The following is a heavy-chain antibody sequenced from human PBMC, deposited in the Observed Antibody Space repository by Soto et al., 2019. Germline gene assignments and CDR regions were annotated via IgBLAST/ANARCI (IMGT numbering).Heavy chain of an antibody. J-gene: IGHJ4*02. CDR3: ARGELEPKGYYSDSSGNDFDY. D-gene: IGHD3-22*01. CDR2: INHSGST. Sequence: QVQLQQWGAGLLKPSETLSLTCAVYGGAFSGYYWSWIRQPPGKGLEWIGEINHSGSTNYNPSLKRRVTISVDSSKNLFSLKLSSVTAADTAVYYCARGELEPKGYYSDSSGNDFDYSGQGTLVTVSS. V-gene: IGHV4-34*01. CDR1: GGAFSGYY.